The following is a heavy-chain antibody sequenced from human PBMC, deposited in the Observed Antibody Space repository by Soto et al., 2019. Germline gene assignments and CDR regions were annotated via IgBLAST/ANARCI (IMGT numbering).Heavy chain of an antibody. Sequence: QLHLVQSGAVVKKPGASVTVSCSASGYPVTAYYMHWVRQAPGRGLEWMGGINPATGAAKYTQTFRGRVALTGYTAMSTVFMELCGLTSEDTAVFYCARGGGVGVAGSAAFEMWGQGTLVTVSS. CDR3: ARGGGVGVAGSAAFEM. D-gene: IGHD3-3*01. CDR1: GYPVTAYY. J-gene: IGHJ3*02. V-gene: IGHV1-2*02. CDR2: INPATGAA.